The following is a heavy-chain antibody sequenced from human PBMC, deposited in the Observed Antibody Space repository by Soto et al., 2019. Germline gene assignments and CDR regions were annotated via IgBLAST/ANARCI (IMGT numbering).Heavy chain of an antibody. CDR3: GDKSDVSRGFKY. Sequence: QITLKESGPTLVKPTQTLTLTCTFSGFSFSINGEAVGWIRQPPGQALEFLALIYWDDDQRYNPSLKNRLTITKVTSRNQVVHTMTNMDAVETATYYCGDKSDVSRGFKYWCQGTLVTVSS. D-gene: IGHD2-21*01. CDR1: GFSFSINGEA. J-gene: IGHJ4*02. V-gene: IGHV2-5*02. CDR2: IYWDDDQ.